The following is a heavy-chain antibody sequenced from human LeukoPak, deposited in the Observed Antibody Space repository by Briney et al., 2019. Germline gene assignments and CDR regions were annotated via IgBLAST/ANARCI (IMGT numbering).Heavy chain of an antibody. J-gene: IGHJ3*02. D-gene: IGHD3-9*01. CDR3: ARMELRYFDWLLGGDAFDI. V-gene: IGHV1-8*01. CDR1: GYTFTSYD. Sequence: GASVKVSCKASGYTFTSYDINWVRQATGQGLEWMGWMNPNSGNTGYAQKFQGRVTMTRNTSISTAYMELSSLRSKDTAVYYCARMELRYFDWLLGGDAFDIWGQGTMVTVSS. CDR2: MNPNSGNT.